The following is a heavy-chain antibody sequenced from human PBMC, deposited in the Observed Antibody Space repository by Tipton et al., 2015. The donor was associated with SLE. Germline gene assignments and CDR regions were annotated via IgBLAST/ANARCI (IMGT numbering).Heavy chain of an antibody. CDR1: GGSISSGYY. Sequence: TLSLTCTVPGGSISSGYYWGWIRQHPGKGLEWIGYIYYSGSTYYNPSLKSRVTISVDTSKNQFSLKLSSVTAAGAAVYYCARENSVGAFDIWGQGTMVTVSS. J-gene: IGHJ3*02. CDR2: IYYSGST. V-gene: IGHV4-31*03. D-gene: IGHD4-23*01. CDR3: ARENSVGAFDI.